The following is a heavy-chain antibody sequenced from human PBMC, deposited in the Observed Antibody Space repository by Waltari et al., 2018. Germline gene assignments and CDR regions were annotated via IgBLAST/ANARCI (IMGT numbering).Heavy chain of an antibody. CDR3: ARDPIVVVPAAINERYFDL. CDR1: GGTFSSYA. J-gene: IGHJ2*01. D-gene: IGHD2-2*02. Sequence: QVQLVQSGAEVKKPGSSVKVSCKASGGTFSSYAISWVRQAPGQGLEWMGGIIPIFGTANYAQKFQGRVTITADESTSTAYMELSSLRSEDTAVYYCARDPIVVVPAAINERYFDLWGRGTLVTVSS. V-gene: IGHV1-69*01. CDR2: IIPIFGTA.